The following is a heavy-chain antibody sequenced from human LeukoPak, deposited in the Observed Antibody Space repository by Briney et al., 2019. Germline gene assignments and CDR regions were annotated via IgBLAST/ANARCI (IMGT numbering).Heavy chain of an antibody. CDR3: ARDRGDYYYGMDV. CDR1: GGTFSRYA. CDR2: IIPIFGTA. J-gene: IGHJ6*02. Sequence: ASVKVSCKASGGTFSRYAISWVRQAPGQGLEWMGGIIPIFGTANYAQKFQGRVTITADESTSTAYMELSSLRSEDTAVYYCARDRGDYYYGMDVWGQGTTVNVSS. V-gene: IGHV1-69*13.